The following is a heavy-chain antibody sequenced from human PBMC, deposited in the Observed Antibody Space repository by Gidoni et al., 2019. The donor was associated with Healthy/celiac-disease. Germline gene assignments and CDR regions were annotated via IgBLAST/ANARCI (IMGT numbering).Heavy chain of an antibody. CDR2: IYTSGST. V-gene: IGHV4-61*02. CDR1: CGSISSGSYY. J-gene: IGHJ4*02. Sequence: QVQLHESCPGLVKPSQTLSLTCPVSCGSISSGSYYWSWIRQPAGKGLEWIGRIYTSGSTNYNPSLKSRVTIAVDTSKNQFSLKLSSVTAADTAVYYCARDNSYGFNWGQGTLVTVSS. D-gene: IGHD5-18*01. CDR3: ARDNSYGFN.